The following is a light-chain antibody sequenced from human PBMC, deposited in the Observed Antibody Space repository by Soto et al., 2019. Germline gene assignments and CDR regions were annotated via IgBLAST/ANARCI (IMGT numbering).Light chain of an antibody. CDR1: QSVSSY. V-gene: IGKV3-11*01. CDR2: DAS. Sequence: EIVLTQSPATLYLSPGETATLSCRASQSVSSYLVWYQQKPGQAPRLLIYDASNRATGIPARFSGSGSGTDFTLNISSLEPEDFAVYYCQHRSTWPVTFGGGTKVEI. CDR3: QHRSTWPVT. J-gene: IGKJ4*01.